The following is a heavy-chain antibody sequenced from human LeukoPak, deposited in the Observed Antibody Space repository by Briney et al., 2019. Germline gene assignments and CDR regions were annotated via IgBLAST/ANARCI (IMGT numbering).Heavy chain of an antibody. CDR2: ISGSGGST. Sequence: GGSLRLSCAASGFTFSSYAMSWVRQAPGKGLEWVSAISGSGGSTYYADSVKGRFTISRDNSKNTLYLQMNSLRAEDTAVYYCAKPGSSSWYSLNYYYGMDVWSQGTTVTVSS. CDR3: AKPGSSSWYSLNYYYGMDV. J-gene: IGHJ6*02. D-gene: IGHD6-13*01. V-gene: IGHV3-23*01. CDR1: GFTFSSYA.